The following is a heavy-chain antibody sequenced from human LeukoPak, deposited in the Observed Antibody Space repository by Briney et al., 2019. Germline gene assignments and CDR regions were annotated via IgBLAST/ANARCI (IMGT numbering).Heavy chain of an antibody. Sequence: ASVKVSCKASGYTFTSYGISWVRQAPGQGREWMGWSSAYNGNTNYAQKLQGRVTMTTDTSTSTAYMELRSLRSDDTAVYYCARDRATTTKRRAFDIWGQGTMVTVSS. D-gene: IGHD1-1*01. CDR2: SSAYNGNT. V-gene: IGHV1-18*01. J-gene: IGHJ3*02. CDR3: ARDRATTTKRRAFDI. CDR1: GYTFTSYG.